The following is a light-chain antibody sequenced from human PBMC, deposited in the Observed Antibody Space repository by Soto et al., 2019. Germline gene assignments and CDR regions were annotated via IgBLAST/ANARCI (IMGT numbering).Light chain of an antibody. CDR3: SSYTSSSALFYG. J-gene: IGLJ1*01. CDR1: SSDVGGYNY. CDR2: DVS. Sequence: QSVLTQPASVSGYPGQSITISCTGTSSDVGGYNYVSWYQQHPGKAPKLMIYDVSNRPSGVSNRFSGSKSGNTASLTISGLQAEDEADYYCSSYTSSSALFYGFGTGTKVTVL. V-gene: IGLV2-14*01.